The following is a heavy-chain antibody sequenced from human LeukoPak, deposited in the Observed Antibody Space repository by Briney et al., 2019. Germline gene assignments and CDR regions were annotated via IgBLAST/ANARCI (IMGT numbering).Heavy chain of an antibody. V-gene: IGHV4-39*07. J-gene: IGHJ6*03. D-gene: IGHD6-25*01. CDR3: ARGGGYYYYYYMDV. Sequence: SETLSLTCTVSGDSISSSNCYWGWIRQPPGKGLEWIGEINHSGSTNQNPSLKSRVTISVDTSKNQFSLKLSSVTAADTAVYYCARGGGYYYYYYMDVWGKGTTVTVSS. CDR1: GDSISSSNCY. CDR2: INHSGST.